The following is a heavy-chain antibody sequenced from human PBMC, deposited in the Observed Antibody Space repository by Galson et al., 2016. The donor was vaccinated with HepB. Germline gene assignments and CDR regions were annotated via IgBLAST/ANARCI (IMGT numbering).Heavy chain of an antibody. Sequence: SLRLSCAKSGVTVSSEYMPWVRQAPGKGLEWISLIYRGGNAYYADSVRGRFTASRDDSKNTLYLQMNYLRADDTAVYLCATVGGNTYGLRTDGFDIWGQGTMVTVSS. CDR1: GVTVSSEY. CDR3: ATVGGNTYGLRTDGFDI. D-gene: IGHD5-18*01. V-gene: IGHV3-53*01. J-gene: IGHJ3*02. CDR2: IYRGGNA.